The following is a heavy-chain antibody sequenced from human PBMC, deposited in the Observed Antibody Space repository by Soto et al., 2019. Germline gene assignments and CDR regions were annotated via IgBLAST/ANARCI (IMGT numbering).Heavy chain of an antibody. J-gene: IGHJ4*02. CDR2: IYHSGST. V-gene: IGHV4-4*02. CDR1: GGSISSSNW. Sequence: SETLSLTCAVSGGSISSSNWWSWVRQPPGKGLEWIGEIYHSGSTNYNPSLKSRVTISVDKSKNQFSLKLSSVTAADTAVYYCARVKSAYCGGDCYIFDYWGQGTLVTVSS. CDR3: ARVKSAYCGGDCYIFDY. D-gene: IGHD2-21*02.